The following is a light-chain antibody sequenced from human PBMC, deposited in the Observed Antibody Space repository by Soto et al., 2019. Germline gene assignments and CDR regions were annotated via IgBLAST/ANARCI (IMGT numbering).Light chain of an antibody. CDR1: SRDVGAYNH. V-gene: IGLV2-23*02. Sequence: QSVLTQPASVSGSPGQSITISCTGTSRDVGAYNHVSWYQQYPGKAPKLVIYEVSKRPSGVSDRFSGSKSGNTASLTISGLQADDEADYYCCSYAGSSRIFGTGTKLTVL. CDR3: CSYAGSSRI. J-gene: IGLJ1*01. CDR2: EVS.